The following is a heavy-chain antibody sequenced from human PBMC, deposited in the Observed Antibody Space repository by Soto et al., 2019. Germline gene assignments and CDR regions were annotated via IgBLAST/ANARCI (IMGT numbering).Heavy chain of an antibody. D-gene: IGHD2-8*01. CDR1: GYTFTSYY. V-gene: IGHV1-46*03. J-gene: IGHJ2*01. CDR2: INPSGGS. Sequence: QVQLVQSGAEVKKPGASVKVSCKASGYTFTSYYMHWVRQAPGQGLEWMGIINPSGGSSDAQKFQGRVTMTRDTSTSTVYMELSSVTSEATAVYYCARDRIPTQGANGYWYFDLRGRGTLGTVSS. CDR3: ARDRIPTQGANGYWYFDL.